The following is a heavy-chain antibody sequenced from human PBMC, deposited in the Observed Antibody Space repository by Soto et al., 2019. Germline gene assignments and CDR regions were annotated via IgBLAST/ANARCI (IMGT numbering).Heavy chain of an antibody. D-gene: IGHD5-18*01. J-gene: IGHJ4*02. CDR3: AKDGGYCYGPYDY. CDR2: ISRSSSTI. V-gene: IGHV3-48*01. Sequence: EVQLVESGGGLVQPGGSLRLSCAASGFTFGSYSMNWVRQAPGKGLEWVSYISRSSSTIYYADSVEGRFTISRDNAKNSLYLQMNSLRSEDTAVYYCAKDGGYCYGPYDYWGQGTLVTVS. CDR1: GFTFGSYS.